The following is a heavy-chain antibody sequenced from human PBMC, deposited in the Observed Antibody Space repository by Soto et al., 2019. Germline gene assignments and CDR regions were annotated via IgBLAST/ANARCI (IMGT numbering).Heavy chain of an antibody. CDR3: VTSYSGSPNLFDY. J-gene: IGHJ4*02. D-gene: IGHD1-26*01. V-gene: IGHV4-59*01. Sequence: QVQLQESGPGLVKPSETLSLTCTVSGGSISNYYWSWIRQPPGKGPEWIGYIYYSGNTDYNPSLKSRVTISVDTSKNQFSLKVTSVTAADTAVYYCVTSYSGSPNLFDYWSQGTLVTVSS. CDR1: GGSISNYY. CDR2: IYYSGNT.